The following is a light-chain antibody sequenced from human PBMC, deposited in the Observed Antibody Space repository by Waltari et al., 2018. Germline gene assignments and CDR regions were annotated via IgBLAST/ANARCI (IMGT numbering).Light chain of an antibody. CDR2: EVR. J-gene: IGLJ1*01. CDR3: SSYGGSDSYV. V-gene: IGLV2-8*01. CDR1: SRDVGAYDY. Sequence: QSALTQPPSASGSPGQSVPISCTGTSRDVGAYDYVSWYQQYPGNAPRLLIYEVRKRPSGVPDRFSGSKSGNTASLTVSGLQAEDEADYYCSSYGGSDSYVFGSGTKVTV.